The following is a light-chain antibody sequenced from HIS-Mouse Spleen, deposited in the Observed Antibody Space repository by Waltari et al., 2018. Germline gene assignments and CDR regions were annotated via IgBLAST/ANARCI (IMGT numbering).Light chain of an antibody. J-gene: IGLJ2*01. CDR2: EGS. V-gene: IGLV2-23*01. CDR3: CSYAGSSTLV. CDR1: SSDVGSYNL. Sequence: QSALTPPASVSGSPGQSITISCTGTSSDVGSYNLVSWYQQHPGKAPKLMIYEGSTRPSGVSNRFSGSKSGNTASLTISGLQAEDEADYYCCSYAGSSTLVFGGGTKLTVL.